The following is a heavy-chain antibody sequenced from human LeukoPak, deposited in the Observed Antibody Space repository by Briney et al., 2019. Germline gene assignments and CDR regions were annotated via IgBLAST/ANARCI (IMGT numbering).Heavy chain of an antibody. J-gene: IGHJ5*02. Sequence: ASVKVSCKTSGYTFGTYGIAWVRQAPGQGLEWMGWISAYNGNTNYAPNLQGRVTMTTDTSTSTAYMELRSLRSDDTAVYYCAREGALYDSRDYYLSWFDPWGQGTLVTVSS. V-gene: IGHV1-18*01. D-gene: IGHD3-22*01. CDR2: ISAYNGNT. CDR3: AREGALYDSRDYYLSWFDP. CDR1: GYTFGTYG.